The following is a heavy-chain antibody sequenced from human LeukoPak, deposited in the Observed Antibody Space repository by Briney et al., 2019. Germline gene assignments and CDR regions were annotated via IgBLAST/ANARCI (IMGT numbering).Heavy chain of an antibody. D-gene: IGHD2-15*01. J-gene: IGHJ6*03. CDR3: ARDWVAVGGDYMDV. CDR1: GFIFRSYS. Sequence: GGSLRLSCAASGFIFRSYSMTWVRQAPGKGLDWVSVISGGGGTTYYADSVKGRFTISRDNSKNSLYLQMNSLRAEDTAVYYCARDWVAVGGDYMDVSGKGTTVTISS. V-gene: IGHV3-23*01. CDR2: ISGGGGTT.